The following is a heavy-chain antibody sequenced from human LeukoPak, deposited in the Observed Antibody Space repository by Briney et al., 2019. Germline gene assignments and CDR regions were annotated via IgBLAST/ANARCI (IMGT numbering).Heavy chain of an antibody. CDR1: GFTFWNYG. J-gene: IGHJ4*02. D-gene: IGHD6-19*01. CDR3: AKTYSSGWYGNDY. Sequence: GRSLRLSCEASGFTFWNYGVHWVRQAPGKGLEWVAVISYDGRNQQYADSVKGRFTMSRDNSRNTVYLQLNSLRAEDTAVYYCAKTYSSGWYGNDYWGQGTLVTVSS. V-gene: IGHV3-30*18. CDR2: ISYDGRNQ.